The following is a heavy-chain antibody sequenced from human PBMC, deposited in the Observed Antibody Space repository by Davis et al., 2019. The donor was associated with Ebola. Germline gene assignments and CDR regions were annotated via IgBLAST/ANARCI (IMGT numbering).Heavy chain of an antibody. CDR2: INSWGST. Sequence: SETLSLTCAVYGGSFSGYYWTWIRQPPGKGLEWIGEINSWGSTNYNPSLKSRVRMSVDTSKNQFSLKLSSVTAADTAQYYCARAARLGGTDYGGQGALVTVLS. CDR1: GGSFSGYY. J-gene: IGHJ4*02. CDR3: ARAARLGGTDY. V-gene: IGHV4-34*01. D-gene: IGHD3-16*01.